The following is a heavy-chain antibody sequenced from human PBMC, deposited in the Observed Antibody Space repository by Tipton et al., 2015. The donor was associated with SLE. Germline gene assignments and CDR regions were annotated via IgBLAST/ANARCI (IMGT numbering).Heavy chain of an antibody. CDR3: ARLNMATDH. CDR1: GDSISNSSWH. CDR2: VYHTGSA. J-gene: IGHJ4*02. Sequence: TLSLTCTVSGDSISNSSWHWNWIRQTPGKGLEWLGSVYHTGSAFYNPSLKSRLSISVDTSMNQFSLRLSSVTAADTAVYYCARLNMATDHWGQGTLVTVSS. V-gene: IGHV4-39*07. D-gene: IGHD5-12*01.